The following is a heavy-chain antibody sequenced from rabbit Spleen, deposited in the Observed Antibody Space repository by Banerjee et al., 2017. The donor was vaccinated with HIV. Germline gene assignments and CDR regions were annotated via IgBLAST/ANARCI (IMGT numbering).Heavy chain of an antibody. Sequence: QSLEESGGDLVKPGASLTLTCTASGFSFSSSYWICWVRQAPGKGLEWIACDDGVSSGSEYYASWAKGRFTISKTSSTTVTLQMTSLTAADTATYFCARGYTIDSGFFLWDAFDPWGPGTLVTVS. J-gene: IGHJ2*01. D-gene: IGHD1-1*01. CDR1: GFSFSSSYW. V-gene: IGHV1S40*01. CDR2: DDGVSSGSE. CDR3: ARGYTIDSGFFLWDAFDP.